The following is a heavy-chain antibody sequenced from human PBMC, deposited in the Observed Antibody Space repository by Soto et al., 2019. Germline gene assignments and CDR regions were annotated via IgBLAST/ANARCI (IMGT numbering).Heavy chain of an antibody. J-gene: IGHJ4*02. CDR2: VSGSGGST. D-gene: IGHD6-13*01. Sequence: GGSLRLSCAASGFTFSSYAMSWVRQAPGKGLEWVSGVSGSGGSTYYADSVKGRFTISRDNPKNTLYLQMSSLRAEDTAVYYCAKGWSVIAYWGQGTLVTVSS. V-gene: IGHV3-23*01. CDR1: GFTFSSYA. CDR3: AKGWSVIAY.